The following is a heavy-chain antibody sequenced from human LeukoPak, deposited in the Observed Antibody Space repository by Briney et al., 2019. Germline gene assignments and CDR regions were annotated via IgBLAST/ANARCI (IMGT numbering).Heavy chain of an antibody. V-gene: IGHV3-7*01. Sequence: GGSLRLSCAASGFTFSSYAMSWVRQAPGKGLEWVANIKQDGSEKYYVDSVKGRFTISRDNAKNSLYLQMNSLRAEDTAVYYCARERRTKGFDYWGQGTLVTVSS. CDR2: IKQDGSEK. CDR3: ARERRTKGFDY. J-gene: IGHJ4*02. CDR1: GFTFSSYA.